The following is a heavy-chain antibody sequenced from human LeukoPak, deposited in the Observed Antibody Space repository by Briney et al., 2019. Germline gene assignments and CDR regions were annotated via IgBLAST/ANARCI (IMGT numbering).Heavy chain of an antibody. J-gene: IGHJ4*02. CDR2: IAGNGRTA. V-gene: IGHV3-23*01. Sequence: GGSLRLSCAASGFTFSSYWMHWVRQAPGKGLEWVSIIAGNGRTAYSDSSKGRFTISRDNAKNTVHLQIDNLRAEDTAVYYCAKDYRPDVFNDIDYWGQGTQVTVSS. CDR1: GFTFSSYW. D-gene: IGHD3-22*01. CDR3: AKDYRPDVFNDIDY.